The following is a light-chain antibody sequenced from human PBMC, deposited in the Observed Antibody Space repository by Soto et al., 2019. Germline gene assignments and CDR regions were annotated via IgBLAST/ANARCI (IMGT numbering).Light chain of an antibody. CDR2: GAS. CDR3: QQYNNWPPWT. CDR1: QSVSSD. V-gene: IGKV3-15*01. J-gene: IGKJ1*01. Sequence: EIVLTQSPGTLSLSPGERATLSCRASQSVSSDLAWYQQKPGQPPRLLIYGASTRATGIPARFSGSGSGTEFTLTISSLQSEDSAVYYCQQYNNWPPWTFGLGTKVDIK.